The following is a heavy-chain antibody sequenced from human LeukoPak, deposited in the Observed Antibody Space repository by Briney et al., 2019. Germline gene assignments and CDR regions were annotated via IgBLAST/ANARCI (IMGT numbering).Heavy chain of an antibody. Sequence: GESLKISCKGSGYSFTSDWIGWVRQMPGKGLEWMGVIYSGDSDTRYSPSFQGQVTISADKSISTAYLQWSSLKASDTAMYYCARLPYCGGDCFPNWFDPWGQGTLVTVSS. CDR2: IYSGDSDT. CDR3: ARLPYCGGDCFPNWFDP. V-gene: IGHV5-51*01. J-gene: IGHJ5*02. D-gene: IGHD2-21*02. CDR1: GYSFTSDW.